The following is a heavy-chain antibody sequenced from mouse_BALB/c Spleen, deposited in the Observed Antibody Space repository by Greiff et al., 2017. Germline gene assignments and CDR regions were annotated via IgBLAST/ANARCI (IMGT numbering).Heavy chain of an antibody. Sequence: EVQRVESGGGLVKPGGSLKLSCAASGFTFSSYAMSWVRQTPEKRLEWVATISSGGSYTYYPDSVKGRFTISRDNAKNTLYLQMSSLRSEDTAMYYCARQDAWFAYWGQGTLVTVSA. CDR2: ISSGGSYT. J-gene: IGHJ3*01. CDR3: ARQDAWFAY. CDR1: GFTFSSYA. V-gene: IGHV5-9-3*01.